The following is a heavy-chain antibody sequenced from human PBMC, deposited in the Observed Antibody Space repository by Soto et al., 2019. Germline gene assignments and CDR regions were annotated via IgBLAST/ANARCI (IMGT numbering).Heavy chain of an antibody. CDR1: GGTLSSYA. D-gene: IGHD3-10*01. J-gene: IGHJ6*02. CDR3: GGVRGEDYYYGMDV. CDR2: FIPIFGTA. V-gene: IGHV1-69*12. Sequence: QVQLVQSGAEVKKPGSSVKVSCKASGGTLSSYAISWVRQAPGQGLEWMGGFIPIFGTADYAQKFQGRVTITADESTSTAYMELSSLRSEETAVYYWGGVRGEDYYYGMDVWGQGTTVTGSS.